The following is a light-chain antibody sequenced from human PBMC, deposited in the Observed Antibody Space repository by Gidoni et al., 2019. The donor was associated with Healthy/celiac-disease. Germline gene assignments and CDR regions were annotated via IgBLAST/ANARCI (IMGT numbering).Light chain of an antibody. CDR3: QLRSNWPPFT. CDR2: DAS. J-gene: IGKJ3*01. Sequence: EILLTQSPATLSLTPGERAALSCRASQSVSSSLAWFQQKPDQATRILIYDASTRAIGIPARFSGSGSGTAFTLTISSLDPEDFAVSYCQLRSNWPPFTFXPXTKVDIK. V-gene: IGKV3-11*01. CDR1: QSVSSS.